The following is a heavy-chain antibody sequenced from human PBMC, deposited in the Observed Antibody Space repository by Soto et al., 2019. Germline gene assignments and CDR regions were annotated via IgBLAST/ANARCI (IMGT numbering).Heavy chain of an antibody. V-gene: IGHV3-30*18. Sequence: GSLLLSCSASGFTFSSYGMHWVRQAPGKGLEWVAVISYDGSNKYYADSVKGRFTISRDNSKNTLYLQMNSLRAEDTAVYYCAKPKYNWNSAPPFDYWGQGTLVTVYS. CDR3: AKPKYNWNSAPPFDY. CDR1: GFTFSSYG. D-gene: IGHD1-7*01. J-gene: IGHJ4*02. CDR2: ISYDGSNK.